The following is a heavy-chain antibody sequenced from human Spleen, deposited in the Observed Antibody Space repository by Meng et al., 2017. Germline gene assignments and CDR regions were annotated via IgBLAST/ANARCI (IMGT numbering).Heavy chain of an antibody. V-gene: IGHV3-20*04. J-gene: IGHJ6*02. CDR3: ARDGVNLAYGMDV. Sequence: GESLKISCAASGFIFSNYWMSWVRQAPGKGLEWVSAINWNGHSTNYADSVKGRFTISRDNAKNSLYLQMNSLRAEDTALYYCARDGVNLAYGMDVWGQGTTVTVSS. CDR2: INWNGHST. CDR1: GFIFSNYW.